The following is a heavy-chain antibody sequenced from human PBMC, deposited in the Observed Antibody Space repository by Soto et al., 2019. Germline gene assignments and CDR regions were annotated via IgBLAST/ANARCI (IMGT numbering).Heavy chain of an antibody. V-gene: IGHV3-74*01. D-gene: IGHD6-19*01. J-gene: IGHJ5*02. CDR3: ARDVNPQWLVRTGWFDP. CDR1: GFTFSNYW. CDR2: INDQGGSP. Sequence: PGGSLRLSCAASGFTFSNYWMHWVRQAPGKGLVWISRINDQGGSPTYADSVKGRFTISRDNAKNTLYLQMNSLRAEDTAVYYCARDVNPQWLVRTGWFDPWGQGTLVTVSS.